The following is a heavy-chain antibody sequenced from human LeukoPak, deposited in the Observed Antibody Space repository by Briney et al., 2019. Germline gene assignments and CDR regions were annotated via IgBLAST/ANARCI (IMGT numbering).Heavy chain of an antibody. CDR2: INAGNGNT. Sequence: ASVKVSCKASGYTFTSYAMHWVRQAPGQRLEWMGWINAGNGNTKYSQKFQGRVTMTRDTSTSTVYMELSSLRSEDTAVYYCARTSIDRDKYYFDYWGQGTLVTVSS. CDR1: GYTFTSYA. D-gene: IGHD3-22*01. CDR3: ARTSIDRDKYYFDY. J-gene: IGHJ4*02. V-gene: IGHV1-3*01.